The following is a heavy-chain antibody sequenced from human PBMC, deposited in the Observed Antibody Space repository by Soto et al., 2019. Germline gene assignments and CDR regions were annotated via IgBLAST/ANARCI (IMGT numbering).Heavy chain of an antibody. D-gene: IGHD3-3*01. J-gene: IGHJ3*02. CDR3: ARVQRISIFGVGNDAFDI. CDR2: IWYDGSNK. V-gene: IGHV3-33*01. Sequence: QVQLVESGGGVVQPGRSLRLSCAASGFTFSSYGMHWVRQAPGKGLEWVAVIWYDGSNKYYADSVKGRFTISRDNSKNTLYLQMNSLRAEDTAVYYCARVQRISIFGVGNDAFDIWGQGTMVTVS. CDR1: GFTFSSYG.